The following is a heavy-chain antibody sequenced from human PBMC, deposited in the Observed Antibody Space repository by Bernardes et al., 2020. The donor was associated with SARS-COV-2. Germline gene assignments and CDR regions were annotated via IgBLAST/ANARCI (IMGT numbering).Heavy chain of an antibody. CDR3: AKDRTSTLVTAFDI. Sequence: GGSLRLSRAASGVTFSSYVMSWVRQAPGKGLEWVSGISGGGGNTLYADSVKGRFTISRDLSKNTLYLQMNSLRAEDTALYYCAKDRTSTLVTAFDIWGQGTMVTVSS. CDR2: ISGGGGNT. J-gene: IGHJ3*02. D-gene: IGHD2-21*02. V-gene: IGHV3-23*01. CDR1: GVTFSSYV.